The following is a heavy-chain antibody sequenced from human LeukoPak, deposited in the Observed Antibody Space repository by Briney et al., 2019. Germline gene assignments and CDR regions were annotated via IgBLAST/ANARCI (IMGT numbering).Heavy chain of an antibody. J-gene: IGHJ4*02. CDR3: ARGPDTAMAEGSFDY. CDR2: IIPIFGTA. Sequence: SVKVSCKASGGTFSSYAISWVRQAPGQGLEWMGGIIPIFGTANYAQKFQGRVTITTDESTSTAYMDLSSLRSEDTAVYYCARGPDTAMAEGSFDYWGQGTLVTVSS. V-gene: IGHV1-69*05. D-gene: IGHD5-18*01. CDR1: GGTFSSYA.